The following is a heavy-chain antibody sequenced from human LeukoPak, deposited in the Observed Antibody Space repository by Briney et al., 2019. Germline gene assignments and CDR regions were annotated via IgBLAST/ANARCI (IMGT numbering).Heavy chain of an antibody. CDR2: ISWNSGSI. J-gene: IGHJ4*02. CDR3: AREGVFGGVTSPFDY. D-gene: IGHD3-16*01. V-gene: IGHV3-9*01. Sequence: GGSLRLSCAASGFTFDDYAMHWVRQAPGKGLEWVSGISWNSGSIGYADSVKGRFTISRDNAKNSLYLQMNSLRAEDTAVYYCAREGVFGGVTSPFDYWGQGTLVTVSS. CDR1: GFTFDDYA.